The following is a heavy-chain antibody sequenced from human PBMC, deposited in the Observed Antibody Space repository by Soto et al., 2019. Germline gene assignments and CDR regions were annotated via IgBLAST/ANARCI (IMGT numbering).Heavy chain of an antibody. CDR2: IYTSGST. Sequence: SETLSLTCTVSGGSISSYYWSWIRQPAGKGLEWIGRIYTSGSTNYNPSLKSRVTMSVDTSKNQFSLKLSNLRVDDTAMYYCAKPSHFGDFAGSFDSWGQGTQVTVSS. J-gene: IGHJ4*02. D-gene: IGHD2-21*02. V-gene: IGHV4-4*07. CDR3: AKPSHFGDFAGSFDS. CDR1: GGSISSYY.